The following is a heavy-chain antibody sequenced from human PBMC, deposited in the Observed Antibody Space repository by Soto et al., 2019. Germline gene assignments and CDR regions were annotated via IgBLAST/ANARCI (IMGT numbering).Heavy chain of an antibody. CDR2: IYYSGST. CDR1: GASISSYY. CDR3: ARGTYYYDSSGYSLDY. Sequence: SETLSLTCTVSGASISSYYWSWIRQPPGKGLEWIGYIYYSGSTNYNPSLKSRVTISVDTSKNQFSLKLTSVTAADTAVYYCARGTYYYDSSGYSLDYWGQGTLVTVSS. V-gene: IGHV4-59*01. J-gene: IGHJ4*02. D-gene: IGHD3-22*01.